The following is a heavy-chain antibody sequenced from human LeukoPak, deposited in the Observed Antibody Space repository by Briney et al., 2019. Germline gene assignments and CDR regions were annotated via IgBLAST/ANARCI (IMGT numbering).Heavy chain of an antibody. CDR3: ARGNWGYDY. CDR1: GDSVSSTSSD. V-gene: IGHV6-1*01. J-gene: IGHJ4*02. CDR2: TYYRTKWLN. D-gene: IGHD7-27*01. Sequence: SQTLSLTCAISGDSVSSTSSDWNWIRQSPSRGLEWLVRTYYRTKWLNDYAVSVTSRINVTPDTSKNQFSLQLNSVTPEDTAVYYCARGNWGYDYWGQGTLVTVSS.